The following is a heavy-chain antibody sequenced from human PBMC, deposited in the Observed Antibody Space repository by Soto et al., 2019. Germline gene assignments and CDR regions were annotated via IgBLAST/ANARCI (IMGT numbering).Heavy chain of an antibody. Sequence: SETLSLTCTVSGVSIISGGYYWTWIRQPPGKGLEWIGYIYYSGSTNYNPSLKSRVTISVDTSKNQFSLKLSSVTAADTAVYYCARGGWRHIDYWGQGTLVTVSS. CDR3: ARGGWRHIDY. V-gene: IGHV4-61*08. D-gene: IGHD3-3*01. J-gene: IGHJ4*02. CDR2: IYYSGST. CDR1: GVSIISGGYY.